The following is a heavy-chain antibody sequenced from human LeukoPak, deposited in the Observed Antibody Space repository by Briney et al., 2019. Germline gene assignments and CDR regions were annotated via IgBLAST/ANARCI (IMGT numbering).Heavy chain of an antibody. V-gene: IGHV3-9*01. CDR1: GFTFDDCA. D-gene: IGHD3-3*01. CDR2: ISWNSGSI. Sequence: GGSLRLSCAASGFTFDDCAMHWVRQAPGKGLEWVSGISWNSGSIGYADSVKGRFTISRDDAKNSLYLQMNSLRAEDTALYYCAKDHYYDFWSGYFDYWGQGTLVTVSS. CDR3: AKDHYYDFWSGYFDY. J-gene: IGHJ4*02.